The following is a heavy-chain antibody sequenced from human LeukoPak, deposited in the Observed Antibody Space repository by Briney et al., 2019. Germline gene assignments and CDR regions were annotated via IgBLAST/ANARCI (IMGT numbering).Heavy chain of an antibody. J-gene: IGHJ4*02. V-gene: IGHV4-61*01. CDR2: IYYSGST. D-gene: IGHD3-10*01. Sequence: PSETLSLTCTVSGGSVSSASYYWSWIRQPPGKGLEWIGYIYYSGSTNYNPSLKSRVTISVDTSKNQFSLKLSSVTAADTAVYYCARMYYYGSGSYYTLIDYWGQGTLVTASS. CDR1: GGSVSSASYY. CDR3: ARMYYYGSGSYYTLIDY.